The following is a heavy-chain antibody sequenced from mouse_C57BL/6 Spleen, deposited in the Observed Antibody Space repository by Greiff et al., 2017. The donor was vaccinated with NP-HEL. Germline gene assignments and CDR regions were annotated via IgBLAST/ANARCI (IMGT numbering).Heavy chain of an antibody. J-gene: IGHJ2*01. D-gene: IGHD1-1*01. V-gene: IGHV5-17*01. CDR3: ARSYYYGSSYDFDY. CDR2: ISSGSSTI. CDR1: GFTFSDYG. Sequence: EVKLEESGGGLVKPGGSLKLSCAASGFTFSDYGMHWVRQAPEKGLEWVAYISSGSSTIYYADTVKGRFTISRDNAKNTLFLQMTSLRSEDTAMYYCARSYYYGSSYDFDYWGQGTTLTVSS.